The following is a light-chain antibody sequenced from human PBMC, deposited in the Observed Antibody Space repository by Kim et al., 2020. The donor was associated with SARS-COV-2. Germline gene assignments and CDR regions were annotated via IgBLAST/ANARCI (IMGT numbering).Light chain of an antibody. CDR1: SSDIGGSNY. V-gene: IGLV2-8*01. CDR2: EVS. J-gene: IGLJ2*01. Sequence: GQSVPISCTGTSSDIGGSNYVSWYQQHPGKAPKVIIYEVSKRPSGVPDRFSGSKSGNTASLTVSGLQAEDEADYYCTSYGGSDNLIFGGGTQLTVL. CDR3: TSYGGSDNLI.